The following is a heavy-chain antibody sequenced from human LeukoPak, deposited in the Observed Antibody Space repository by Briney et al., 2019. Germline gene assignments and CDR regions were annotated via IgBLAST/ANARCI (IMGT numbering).Heavy chain of an antibody. J-gene: IGHJ5*02. D-gene: IGHD3-10*01. Sequence: PSETLSLTCAVSGGSISSSNWWSWVRQPPGKGLEWIGSIYYSGSTYYNPSLKSRVTISVDTSKNQFSLRLDSVTAADTAVYSCARLGWLYGSGSMNWFDPWGQGTLVTVSS. CDR1: GGSISSSNW. CDR3: ARLGWLYGSGSMNWFDP. V-gene: IGHV4-39*01. CDR2: IYYSGST.